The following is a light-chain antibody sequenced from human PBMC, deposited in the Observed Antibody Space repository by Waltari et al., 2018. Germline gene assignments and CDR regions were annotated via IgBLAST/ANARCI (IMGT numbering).Light chain of an antibody. CDR1: RSNIGSNY. CDR2: RNN. Sequence: QSVLTQPPSASGTPGQRVTISCSGSRSNIGSNYVYWYQQLPGTAPNLLIYRNNQRPPGVPDRFSGSKSGTSASLAISGLRPEDEADYYCAAWDDSLSGRVFGGGTKVTVL. J-gene: IGLJ3*02. V-gene: IGLV1-47*01. CDR3: AAWDDSLSGRV.